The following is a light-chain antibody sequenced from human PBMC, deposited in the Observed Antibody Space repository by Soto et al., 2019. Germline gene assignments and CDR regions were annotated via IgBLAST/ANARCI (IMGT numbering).Light chain of an antibody. CDR2: DAS. Sequence: DIQMTQSPSTLPASVGDRVTITCRASQSISNWLAWYQQKLGRAPRLLIYDASSLESGVPSRFSGSGSGTEFTLTISRLEPEDFAVYYCQQYGSSSWTFGQGTKVDIK. J-gene: IGKJ1*01. CDR1: QSISNW. CDR3: QQYGSSSWT. V-gene: IGKV1-5*01.